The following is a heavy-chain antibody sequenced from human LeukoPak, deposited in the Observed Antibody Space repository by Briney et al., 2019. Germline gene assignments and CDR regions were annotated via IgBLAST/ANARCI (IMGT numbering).Heavy chain of an antibody. CDR1: GYTFTGYY. D-gene: IGHD1-26*01. Sequence: ASVKVSCKASGYTFTGYYMHWVRQAPGQGLEWMGWINPNSGGTNYAQKFQGRVTMTRDTSISTAYMELSRLRSDDTAVYYCAREGSWDGIDYYYYYMDVWGKGTTVTVSS. J-gene: IGHJ6*03. CDR2: INPNSGGT. CDR3: AREGSWDGIDYYYYYMDV. V-gene: IGHV1-2*02.